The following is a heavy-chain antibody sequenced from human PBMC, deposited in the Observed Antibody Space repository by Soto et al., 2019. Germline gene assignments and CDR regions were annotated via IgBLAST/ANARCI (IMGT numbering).Heavy chain of an antibody. Sequence: PGGSLRLSCAASGFTFSSYEMNWVRQAPGKGLEWVSYISSSGSTIYYADSVKGRFTISRDNAKNSLYLQMNSLRAEDTAVYYCARGSATVTHPATNWFDPWGQGTLVTVPS. V-gene: IGHV3-48*03. D-gene: IGHD4-17*01. CDR2: ISSSGSTI. J-gene: IGHJ5*02. CDR3: ARGSATVTHPATNWFDP. CDR1: GFTFSSYE.